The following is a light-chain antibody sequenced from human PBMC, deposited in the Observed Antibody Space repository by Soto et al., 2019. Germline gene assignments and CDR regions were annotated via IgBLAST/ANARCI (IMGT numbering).Light chain of an antibody. V-gene: IGKV1-5*03. J-gene: IGKJ1*01. CDR2: KAS. CDR1: QSIRTW. CDR3: QQYNSYWT. Sequence: QVTQVPSYLSASVGDSGTITCRAIQSIRTWLAWYQPKPGSASKLLIYKASTLDSGVPSRFSGNGSGTDFALTINNVQPEDCATYYCQQYNSYWTFGLGTKVDIK.